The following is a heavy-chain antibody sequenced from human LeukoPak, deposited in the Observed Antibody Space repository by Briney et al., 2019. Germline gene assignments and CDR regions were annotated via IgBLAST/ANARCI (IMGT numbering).Heavy chain of an antibody. J-gene: IGHJ4*02. CDR1: GGSISSYY. Sequence: PSETLSLTCTVSGGSISSYYWSWIRQPPGKGLEWIGYIYYSGSTNYNPSLKSRVTISVDTSKNQFSLKLSSVTAADTAVYYCARAESTRAIDYWGQGTLVTVSS. CDR2: IYYSGST. CDR3: ARAESTRAIDY. V-gene: IGHV4-59*01. D-gene: IGHD2-2*01.